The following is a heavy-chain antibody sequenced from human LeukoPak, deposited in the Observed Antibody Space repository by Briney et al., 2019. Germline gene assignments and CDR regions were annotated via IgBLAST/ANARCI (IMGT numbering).Heavy chain of an antibody. Sequence: GGSLRLSCAASGFTFNNCAMTWVRQAPGKRLEWVWAISGSGGGTYYADSVKGRFTISRDNSQNTLYLQMSSLRAEDTAVYYCAKGGTGLRYYYSMDVWGKGTTVTVSS. V-gene: IGHV3-23*01. CDR2: ISGSGGGT. D-gene: IGHD1-1*01. CDR1: GFTFNNCA. J-gene: IGHJ6*03. CDR3: AKGGTGLRYYYSMDV.